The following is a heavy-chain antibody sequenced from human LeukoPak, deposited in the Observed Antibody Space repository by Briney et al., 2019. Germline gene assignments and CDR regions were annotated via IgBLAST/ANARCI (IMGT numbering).Heavy chain of an antibody. CDR3: AKDKTAAAGYRRYYYYGMDV. Sequence: PGGSLRLSCAASGFTFSSYAMSWVRQAPGKGLEWVSGISWNSGSIGYADSVKGRFTISRDNAKNSLYLQMNSLRAEDTALYYCAKDKTAAAGYRRYYYYGMDVWGQGTTVTVSS. J-gene: IGHJ6*02. CDR2: ISWNSGSI. D-gene: IGHD6-13*01. CDR1: GFTFSSYA. V-gene: IGHV3-9*01.